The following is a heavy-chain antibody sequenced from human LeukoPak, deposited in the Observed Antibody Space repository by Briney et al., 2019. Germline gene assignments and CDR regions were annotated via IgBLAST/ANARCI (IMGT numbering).Heavy chain of an antibody. CDR1: GFSLSTSGMC. D-gene: IGHD3-16*01. Sequence: SGPALVKPTQTLTLTCTFSGFSLSTSGMCVSWIRQPPGKGLEWIGTIYYSGSAHYHPSLKSRVSISVDASKNQFSLKLSSVTAADTAVHYCARQSLYPLPDYWGPGTLVTVSS. CDR3: ARQSLYPLPDY. J-gene: IGHJ4*02. V-gene: IGHV4-39*01. CDR2: IYYSGSA.